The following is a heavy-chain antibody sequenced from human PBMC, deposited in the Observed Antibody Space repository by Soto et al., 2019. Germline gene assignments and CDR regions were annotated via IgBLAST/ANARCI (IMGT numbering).Heavy chain of an antibody. Sequence: ASETLSLTCTVSGGSVNSGGYYWSWVRQPPGKGLEWIGFTFYNGGTSYNPSLGSRVTISADTSKTLFSLNLNFVTAADTAVYYCARGDHGPRRFYFDTWGQGTLVTVSS. J-gene: IGHJ4*02. D-gene: IGHD2-8*01. CDR1: GGSVNSGGYY. V-gene: IGHV4-61*03. CDR3: ARGDHGPRRFYFDT. CDR2: TFYNGGT.